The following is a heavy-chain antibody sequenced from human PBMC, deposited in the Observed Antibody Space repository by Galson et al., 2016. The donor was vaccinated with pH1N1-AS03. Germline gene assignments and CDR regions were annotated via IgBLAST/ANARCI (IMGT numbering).Heavy chain of an antibody. Sequence: SVKVSCKASGGTFNTYAISWVRQAPGQGLEWMGGIISIFSTTNHAQKFQGRVTITADESTSSVYMELSSLRSEDTAVYYCARAQHPDIVGVTGGWFDPWGQGTLVTVSS. D-gene: IGHD1-26*01. J-gene: IGHJ5*02. CDR2: IISIFSTT. CDR1: GGTFNTYA. V-gene: IGHV1-69*13. CDR3: ARAQHPDIVGVTGGWFDP.